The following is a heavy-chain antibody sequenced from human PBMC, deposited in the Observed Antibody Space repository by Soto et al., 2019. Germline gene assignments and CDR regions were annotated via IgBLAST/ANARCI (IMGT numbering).Heavy chain of an antibody. V-gene: IGHV4-39*01. J-gene: IGHJ6*02. CDR3: ASLGVTMVRGVAPYGMDV. CDR1: GGYISSSSYY. D-gene: IGHD3-10*01. Sequence: PSETKSLTCTVSGGYISSSSYYWGWIRKPPGKGLEWIGSIYYSGSTYYNPSLKSRVTISVDTSKNQFSLKLSSVTAADTAVYYCASLGVTMVRGVAPYGMDVWGQGTTVTVSS. CDR2: IYYSGST.